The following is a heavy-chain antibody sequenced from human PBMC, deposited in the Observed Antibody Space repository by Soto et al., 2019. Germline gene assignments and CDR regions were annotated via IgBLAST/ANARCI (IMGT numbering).Heavy chain of an antibody. CDR3: AKAINDYYAPLDY. D-gene: IGHD3-3*01. V-gene: IGHV3-23*01. CDR1: GFTFSSYN. CDR2: ISGGADDT. Sequence: GGSLRLSCAASGFTFSSYNIHWVRQAPGKGLEWLSVISGGADDTHYADSVKGRFTISRDNSKNTLYVQMDSLRAEDTAVYYCAKAINDYYAPLDYWGQGMRVTVSS. J-gene: IGHJ4*02.